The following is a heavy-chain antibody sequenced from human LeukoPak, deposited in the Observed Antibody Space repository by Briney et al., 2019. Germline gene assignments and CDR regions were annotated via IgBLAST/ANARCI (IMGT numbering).Heavy chain of an antibody. J-gene: IGHJ5*02. CDR1: GFTFTIFG. V-gene: IGHV3-48*04. D-gene: IGHD1-26*01. CDR3: AREHASRVGAPDWFDP. Sequence: GGSLRLSCAASGFTFTIFGLNWVRQAPGKGPEWVSYIDARSGITYYADSVQGRFTLSRDNAKNSLYLQMNSLRAEDTAVYYCAREHASRVGAPDWFDPWGQGTLVTVSS. CDR2: IDARSGIT.